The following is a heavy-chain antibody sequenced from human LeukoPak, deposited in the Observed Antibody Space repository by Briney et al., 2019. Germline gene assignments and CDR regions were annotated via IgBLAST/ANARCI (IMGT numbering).Heavy chain of an antibody. D-gene: IGHD5-18*01. CDR3: AKEALQLWLCMDV. Sequence: GGSLRLSCAASGFTFSSYGMHWVRQAPGKGLEWVAVIWYDGSNKYYADSVKGRFTISRDNSKNTLYLQMNSLRAEDTAVYYCAKEALQLWLCMDVRGKGTTVTVSS. J-gene: IGHJ6*03. CDR1: GFTFSSYG. CDR2: IWYDGSNK. V-gene: IGHV3-33*06.